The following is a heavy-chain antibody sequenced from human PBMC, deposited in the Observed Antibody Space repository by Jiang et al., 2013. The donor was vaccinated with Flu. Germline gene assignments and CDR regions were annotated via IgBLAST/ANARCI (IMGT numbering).Heavy chain of an antibody. CDR3: ASSTLRVWYDFWSGYYTDYYYYGMDV. CDR1: GFTFSSYS. D-gene: IGHD3-3*01. CDR2: ISSSSSYI. J-gene: IGHJ6*02. Sequence: LLESGGGLVKPGGSLRLSCAASGFTFSSYSMNWVRQAPGKGLEWVSSISSSSSYIYYADSVKGRFTISRDNAKNSLYLQMNSLRAKDTAVYYCASSTLRVWYDFWSGYYTDYYYYGMDVWGQGTTVTVSS. V-gene: IGHV3-21*01.